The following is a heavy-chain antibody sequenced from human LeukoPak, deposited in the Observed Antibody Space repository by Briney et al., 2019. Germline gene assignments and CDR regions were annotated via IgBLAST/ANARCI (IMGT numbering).Heavy chain of an antibody. D-gene: IGHD3-3*01. CDR3: ARDRGPYYDFWSGYQDPSYYYGMDV. Sequence: SETLSLTCTVSGGSISSGGYYWSWIRQHPGKGLERIGYIYYSGSTYYNPSLKSRVTISVDTSKNQFSLKLSSVTAADTAVYYCARDRGPYYDFWSGYQDPSYYYGMDVWGQGTTVTVSS. CDR1: GGSISSGGYY. V-gene: IGHV4-31*03. J-gene: IGHJ6*02. CDR2: IYYSGST.